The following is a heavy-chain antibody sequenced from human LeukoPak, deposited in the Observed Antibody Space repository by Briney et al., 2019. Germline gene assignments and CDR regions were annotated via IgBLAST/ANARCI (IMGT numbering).Heavy chain of an antibody. Sequence: SETLSLTCTVSGGSISSYYWSWIRQPPGKGLEWIGYIYYSGSTNYNPSLKSRVTISVDTSKNQFSLKLSSVTAADTAVYYCARVKPGRWFDPWGQGTLVTVSS. J-gene: IGHJ5*02. CDR1: GGSISSYY. V-gene: IGHV4-59*01. CDR3: ARVKPGRWFDP. CDR2: IYYSGST.